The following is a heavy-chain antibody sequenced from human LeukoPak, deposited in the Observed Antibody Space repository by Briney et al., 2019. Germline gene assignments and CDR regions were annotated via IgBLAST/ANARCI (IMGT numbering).Heavy chain of an antibody. CDR3: ACSSRREVSFDY. CDR1: GGSISSSSYY. Sequence: SETLSLTCTVSGGSISSSSYYWGWIRQPPGKGLEWIGSIYYSGSTYYNPSLKSRVTISVDTSKNQFSLKLSSVTAADTAVYYSACSSRREVSFDYWGQGTLVTVFS. D-gene: IGHD2-15*01. CDR2: IYYSGST. J-gene: IGHJ4*02. V-gene: IGHV4-39*01.